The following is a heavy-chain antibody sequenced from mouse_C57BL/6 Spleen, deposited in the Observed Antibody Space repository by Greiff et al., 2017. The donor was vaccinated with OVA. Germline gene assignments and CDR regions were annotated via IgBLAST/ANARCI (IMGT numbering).Heavy chain of an antibody. D-gene: IGHD1-1*01. J-gene: IGHJ2*01. CDR1: GFNIKDDY. V-gene: IGHV14-4*01. Sequence: VQLQQSGAELVRPGASVKLSCTASGFNIKDDYMHWVKQRPEQGLEWIGWIDPENGDTEYASKFQGKATIKADTSSNTAYLQLSSLTSEDTAVYYCTTIITTVVGLDYWGQGTTLTVSS. CDR3: TTIITTVVGLDY. CDR2: IDPENGDT.